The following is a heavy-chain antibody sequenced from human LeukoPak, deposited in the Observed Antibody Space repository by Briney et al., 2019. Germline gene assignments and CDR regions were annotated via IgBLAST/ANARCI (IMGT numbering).Heavy chain of an antibody. D-gene: IGHD6-13*01. CDR2: IYYSGST. V-gene: IGHV4-59*01. CDR1: SGSISNDY. J-gene: IGHJ4*02. CDR3: ARHIAAAGAFEY. Sequence: SETLSLTCTVSSGSISNDYWSWIRQPPGKGLEWIGCIYYSGSTNYNPSLKSRVTISVDTSKNQFSLKLSSVTAADTAVYYCARHIAAAGAFEYWGQGTLVTVSS.